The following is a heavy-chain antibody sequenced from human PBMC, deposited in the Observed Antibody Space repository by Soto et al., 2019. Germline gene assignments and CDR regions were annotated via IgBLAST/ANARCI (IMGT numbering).Heavy chain of an antibody. CDR2: IYSGGNT. CDR1: GSTVSRNY. CDR3: VGYYYDGRDY. J-gene: IGHJ4*02. Sequence: EVQLVESGGGLVRPGGSLRLSCAASGSTVSRNYMYWVRQAPGKGLEWVSVIYSGGNTYYADSVKGRFTISRDDSNNTLSLQMNSLRAEDTAGYYCVGYYYDGRDYWGQGTLVTVSS. V-gene: IGHV3-66*01. D-gene: IGHD3-22*01.